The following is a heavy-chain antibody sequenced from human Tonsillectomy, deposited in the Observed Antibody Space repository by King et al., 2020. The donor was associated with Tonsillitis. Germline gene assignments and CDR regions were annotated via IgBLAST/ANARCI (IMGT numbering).Heavy chain of an antibody. CDR2: ISYDGSYK. CDR1: GFTFSSYV. V-gene: IGHV3-30*04. J-gene: IGHJ6*02. D-gene: IGHD2-15*01. Sequence: VQLVESGGGVVQPGRSLRLSCAASGFTFSSYVMHWVRQAPGKGLEWVAVISYDGSYKYFADSGKGRFTISRDKSKNTLYLQMNSLRVEDTAVYYCARDYVVADVCYYGMDVWGPGTAVTVSS. CDR3: ARDYVVADVCYYGMDV.